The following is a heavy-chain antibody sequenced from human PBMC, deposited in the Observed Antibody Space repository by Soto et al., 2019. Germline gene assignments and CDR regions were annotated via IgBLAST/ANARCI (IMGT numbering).Heavy chain of an antibody. J-gene: IGHJ4*02. Sequence: SETLSLTCAVYGGSFSGYYWTWIRQPPGKGLEWIGYIYYSGSTNYNPSLKSRVTISVDTSKNQFSLKLSSVTAADTAVYYCAILDSTGYSSSWSYFDYWGQGTLVTVSS. CDR3: AILDSTGYSSSWSYFDY. CDR1: GGSFSGYY. V-gene: IGHV4-59*08. CDR2: IYYSGST. D-gene: IGHD6-13*01.